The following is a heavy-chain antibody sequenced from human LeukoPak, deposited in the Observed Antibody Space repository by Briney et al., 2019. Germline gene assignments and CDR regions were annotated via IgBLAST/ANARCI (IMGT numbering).Heavy chain of an antibody. CDR3: ARTGDYESFDY. CDR1: GFTFSDYY. D-gene: IGHD4-17*01. J-gene: IGHJ4*02. Sequence: GGSLRLSCAASGFTFSDYYMNWIRQAPGKGLEWVSYIHSSSAYTNYADSVKGRFTISRDNAKNSLYLQMNSLRAEDTAVFYCARTGDYESFDYWGQGTLVTVSS. CDR2: IHSSSAYT. V-gene: IGHV3-11*06.